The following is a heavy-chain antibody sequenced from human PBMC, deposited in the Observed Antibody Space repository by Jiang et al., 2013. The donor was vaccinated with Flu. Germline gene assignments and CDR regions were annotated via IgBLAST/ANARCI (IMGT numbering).Heavy chain of an antibody. V-gene: IGHV4-61*02. CDR3: ARDLFWGGGSCFLP. CDR2: IYTSGST. D-gene: IGHD2-15*01. Sequence: GSGLVKPSQTLSLTCTVSGGSISSGSYYWSWIRQPAGKGLEWIGRIYTSGSTNYNPSLKSRVTISVDTSKNQFSLKLSSVTAADTAVYYCARDLFWGGGSCFLPWGQGTLVTVSS. CDR1: GGSISSGSYY. J-gene: IGHJ4*02.